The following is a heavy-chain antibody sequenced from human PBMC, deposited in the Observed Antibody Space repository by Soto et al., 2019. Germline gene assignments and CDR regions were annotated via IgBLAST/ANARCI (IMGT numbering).Heavy chain of an antibody. J-gene: IGHJ4*02. Sequence: VQLVESGGGVVQPGRSLRLSCAASGFTFSSYGMHWVRQAPGKGLEWVAVISYDGSNKYYADSVKGRFTISRDNSKNTLYLQMNSLRAEDTAVYYCAKIGTVATGRDFDYWGQGTLVTVSS. V-gene: IGHV3-30*18. CDR3: AKIGTVATGRDFDY. CDR2: ISYDGSNK. CDR1: GFTFSSYG. D-gene: IGHD5-12*01.